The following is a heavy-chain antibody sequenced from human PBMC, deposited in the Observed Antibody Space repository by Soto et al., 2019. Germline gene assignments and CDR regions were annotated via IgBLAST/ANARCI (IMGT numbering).Heavy chain of an antibody. CDR1: GYTFTSYA. V-gene: IGHV1-3*01. D-gene: IGHD3-3*01. CDR3: ARGSLGTYYDFWSGKGLDD. Sequence: ASVKVSCKASGYTFTSYAMHWVRQAPGQRLEWMGWINAGNGNTKYSQKFQGRVTMTRNTSMSTAYMELSSLRSEDTAVYYCARGSLGTYYDFWSGKGLDDWGQGTLVTVSS. CDR2: INAGNGNT. J-gene: IGHJ4*02.